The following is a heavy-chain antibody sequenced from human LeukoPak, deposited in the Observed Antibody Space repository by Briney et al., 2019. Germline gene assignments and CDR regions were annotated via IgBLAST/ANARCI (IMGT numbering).Heavy chain of an antibody. D-gene: IGHD2-15*01. CDR3: ASTPCSGGSCHGNYYYYMDV. Sequence: SVKVSCKASGGTFSSYAISWVRQAPGQGLEWMGGIIPIFGAANYAQKFQGRVTITTDESTSTAYMELSSLRSEDTAVYYCASTPCSGGSCHGNYYYYMDVWGKGTTVTVSS. V-gene: IGHV1-69*05. CDR1: GGTFSSYA. J-gene: IGHJ6*03. CDR2: IIPIFGAA.